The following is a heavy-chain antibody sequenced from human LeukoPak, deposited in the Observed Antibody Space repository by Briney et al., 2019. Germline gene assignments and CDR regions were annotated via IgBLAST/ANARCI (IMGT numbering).Heavy chain of an antibody. V-gene: IGHV1-2*02. J-gene: IGHJ4*02. Sequence: ASVKVSCKASGYTFTGYYMHWVRQAPGQGREWMGWINPNSGGTNYAQKFQGRVTMTRDTSISTAYMELSRLRSDDTAVYYCARDPSYSSGWYRAIGNWGQGTLVTVSS. CDR3: ARDPSYSSGWYRAIGN. CDR2: INPNSGGT. CDR1: GYTFTGYY. D-gene: IGHD6-19*01.